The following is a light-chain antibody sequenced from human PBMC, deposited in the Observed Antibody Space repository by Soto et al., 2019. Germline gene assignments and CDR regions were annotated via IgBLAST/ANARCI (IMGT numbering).Light chain of an antibody. CDR2: GAS. J-gene: IGKJ4*01. V-gene: IGKV3-15*01. Sequence: EIVMTQSPATLSVSLGGRATLSCRASQSVSSDLAWYQQKPGQAPRLLIYGASTRATGIPARFSGSGSGTEFSLTISSLQSEDFAVYHCQQYNNWPPLFGGGTKWEIK. CDR3: QQYNNWPPL. CDR1: QSVSSD.